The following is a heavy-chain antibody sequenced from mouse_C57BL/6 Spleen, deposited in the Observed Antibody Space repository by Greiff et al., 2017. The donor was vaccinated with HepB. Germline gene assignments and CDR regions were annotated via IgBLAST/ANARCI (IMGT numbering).Heavy chain of an antibody. CDR3: AREGLRRGPGFAY. CDR2: INPNNGGT. D-gene: IGHD2-4*01. Sequence: EVQLQQSGPELVKPGASVKISCKASGYTFTDYYMNWVKQSHGKSLEWIGDINPNNGGTSYNQKFKGKATLTVDKSSSTAYMELRSLTSEDSAVYYCAREGLRRGPGFAYWGQGTLVTVSA. J-gene: IGHJ3*01. V-gene: IGHV1-26*01. CDR1: GYTFTDYY.